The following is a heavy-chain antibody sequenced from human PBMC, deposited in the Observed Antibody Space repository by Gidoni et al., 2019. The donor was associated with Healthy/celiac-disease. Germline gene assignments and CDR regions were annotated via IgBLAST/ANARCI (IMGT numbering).Heavy chain of an antibody. D-gene: IGHD3-3*01. CDR3: ARVYYDFWSGYYGGYYYGMDV. Sequence: EVQLVESGGGLVQPGGSLRLSCAASGFTFSSYSMNWVRQAPGKGLEWVSYISSSSSTIYYADSVKGRFTISRDNAKNSLYLQMNSLRDEDTAVYYCARVYYDFWSGYYGGYYYGMDVWGQGTTVTVSS. CDR2: ISSSSSTI. CDR1: GFTFSSYS. J-gene: IGHJ6*02. V-gene: IGHV3-48*02.